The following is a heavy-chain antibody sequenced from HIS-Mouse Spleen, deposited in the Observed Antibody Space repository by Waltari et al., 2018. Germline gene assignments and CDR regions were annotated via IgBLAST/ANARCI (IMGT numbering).Heavy chain of an antibody. Sequence: QVQLQQWGAGLLKPSETLSLTCAVYGRSFSGYYWSWIRQPPGKGLEWIGEINHSGSTNYNPSLKSRVTISVDTSKNQFSLKLSSVTAADTAVYYCARVRTGDPSYWYFDLWGRGTLVTVSS. CDR3: ARVRTGDPSYWYFDL. CDR2: INHSGST. CDR1: GRSFSGYY. V-gene: IGHV4-34*01. J-gene: IGHJ2*01. D-gene: IGHD7-27*01.